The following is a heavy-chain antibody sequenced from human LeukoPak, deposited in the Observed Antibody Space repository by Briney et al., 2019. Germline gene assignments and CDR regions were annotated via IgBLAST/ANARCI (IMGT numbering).Heavy chain of an antibody. D-gene: IGHD6-13*01. CDR2: INTDGSST. V-gene: IGHV3-74*01. J-gene: IGHJ3*02. CDR1: GFTFSSYW. CDR3: ARDRPSQQLVPAFDI. Sequence: GGSLRLSCAASGFTFSSYWMHWVRQAPGKGLVWVSRINTDGSSTSYADSVKGRFTISRDNAKNTLYLQLNSLRAEDTAVYYCARDRPSQQLVPAFDIWGQGTMVTVSS.